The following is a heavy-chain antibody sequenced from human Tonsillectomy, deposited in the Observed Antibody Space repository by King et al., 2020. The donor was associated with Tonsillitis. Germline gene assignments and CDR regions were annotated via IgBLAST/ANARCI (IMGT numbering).Heavy chain of an antibody. CDR3: ASAYCGGDCYDAFDI. Sequence: QLQESGSGLVKPSQTLSLTCAVSGGSISSGGYSWSWIRQPPGKGLEWIGYIYHSGSTYYNPSLKSRLTISVDRSKNQFSLKLSSVTAADTAVYYCASAYCGGDCYDAFDIWGQGTMVTVSS. CDR2: IYHSGST. CDR1: GGSISSGGYS. J-gene: IGHJ3*02. V-gene: IGHV4-30-2*01. D-gene: IGHD2-21*02.